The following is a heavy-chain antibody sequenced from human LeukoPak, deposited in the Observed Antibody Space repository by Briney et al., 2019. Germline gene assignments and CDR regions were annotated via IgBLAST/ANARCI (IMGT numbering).Heavy chain of an antibody. CDR2: FDPEDGET. J-gene: IGHJ4*02. CDR1: GYTLTELS. D-gene: IGHD3-9*01. V-gene: IGHV1-24*01. CDR3: ATGGGYDILTGFVY. Sequence: GASVKASCKVSGYTLTELSMHWVRQAPGKGLEWMGGFDPEDGETIYAQKFQGRVTMTEDTSTDTAYMELSSLRSEDTAVYYCATGGGYDILTGFVYWGQGTLVTVSS.